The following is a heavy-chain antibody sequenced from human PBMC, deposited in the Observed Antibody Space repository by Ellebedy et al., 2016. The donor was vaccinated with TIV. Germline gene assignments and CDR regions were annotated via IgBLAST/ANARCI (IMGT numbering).Heavy chain of an antibody. CDR3: ARVIGGWSSTSCYFDP. J-gene: IGHJ5*02. CDR1: GASISSSNW. V-gene: IGHV4-4*02. Sequence: MPSETLSLTCAVSGASISSSNWWNWVRPPPGKGMEWIGEIDHSGNTNYNPSLKSRDTISVDKPKTQFTLKVNYVTAADTAFYYCARVIGGWSSTSCYFDPWGPGILATVSS. D-gene: IGHD2-2*01. CDR2: IDHSGNT.